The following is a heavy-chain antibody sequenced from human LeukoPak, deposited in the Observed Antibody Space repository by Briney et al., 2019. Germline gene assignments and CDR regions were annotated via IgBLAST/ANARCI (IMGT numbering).Heavy chain of an antibody. CDR3: ARGHPYYFYMDV. Sequence: GGSLRLSCAALGFSFSGYWMTWVRQAPGKGLEWVANIKQAGSEKYYVDSVMGRFTISRDNAKNSLYLEMNSLRAEDTAVYYCARGHPYYFYMDVWGKGTTVTVSS. J-gene: IGHJ6*03. V-gene: IGHV3-7*01. CDR1: GFSFSGYW. CDR2: IKQAGSEK.